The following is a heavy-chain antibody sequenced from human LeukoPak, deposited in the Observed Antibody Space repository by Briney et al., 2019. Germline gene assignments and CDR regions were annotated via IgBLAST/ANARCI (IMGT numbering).Heavy chain of an antibody. CDR1: GFTFSSYW. CDR3: ARGRPHGNDY. V-gene: IGHV3-74*01. CDR2: IASDGSST. J-gene: IGHJ4*02. D-gene: IGHD4-23*01. Sequence: PGGSLGLSCAASGFTFSSYWMNWVRQAPGKGLVWVSRIASDGSSTTYADSVKGRFSISRDNAKNTLYLQMNSLRVEDTAVYYCARGRPHGNDYWGQGTLVTVSS.